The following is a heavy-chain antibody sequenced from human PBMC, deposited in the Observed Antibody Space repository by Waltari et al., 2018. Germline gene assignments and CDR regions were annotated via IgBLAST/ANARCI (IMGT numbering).Heavy chain of an antibody. CDR2: ISYDGSNK. J-gene: IGHJ5*02. CDR3: ARGGMVAATPGWFDP. D-gene: IGHD2-15*01. V-gene: IGHV3-30-3*01. Sequence: QVQLVESGGGVVQPGRSLRLSCAASGFTFSSYAMHWVRQAPGKGLEWVAVISYDGSNKYYADSVKGRFTISRDNSKNTLYLQMNSLRAEDTAVYYCARGGMVAATPGWFDPWGQGTLVTVSS. CDR1: GFTFSSYA.